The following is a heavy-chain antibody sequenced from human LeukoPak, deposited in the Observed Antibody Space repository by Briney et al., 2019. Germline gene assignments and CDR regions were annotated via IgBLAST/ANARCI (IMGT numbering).Heavy chain of an antibody. V-gene: IGHV1-8*01. CDR1: GYTFTSYD. Sequence: ASVKVSCKASGYTFTSYDINWVRQATGQGLEWMGWMNPNSGNTGYAQKFQGRVTMTRNTSISTAYMELSSLRSEDTAVYYCAGGLGRAAAAKGNWFDPWGQGTLVTVSS. J-gene: IGHJ5*02. CDR2: MNPNSGNT. D-gene: IGHD6-13*01. CDR3: AGGLGRAAAAKGNWFDP.